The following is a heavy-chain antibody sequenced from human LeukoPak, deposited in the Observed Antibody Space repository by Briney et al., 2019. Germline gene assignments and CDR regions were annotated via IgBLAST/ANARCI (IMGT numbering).Heavy chain of an antibody. CDR1: GGTFSSYA. J-gene: IGHJ4*02. CDR3: ARDLGLGEKYYFDY. Sequence: ASVKVSCKASGGTFSSYAISWVRQAPGQGLEWMGRIIPILGIANYAQKFQGRVTITADKFTSTAYMELSSLRSEDTAVYYCARDLGLGEKYYFDYWGQGTLVTVSS. CDR2: IIPILGIA. D-gene: IGHD6-19*01. V-gene: IGHV1-69*04.